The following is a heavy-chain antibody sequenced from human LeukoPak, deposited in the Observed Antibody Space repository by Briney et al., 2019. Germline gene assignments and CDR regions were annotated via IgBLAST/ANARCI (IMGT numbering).Heavy chain of an antibody. J-gene: IGHJ4*02. D-gene: IGHD4-23*01. Sequence: GGSLRISCAASGFTFSGYAMSWVRQAPGKGVEWVSVIYSGGRSYYADSMKGRFTISRENSKNTLYLQMNSLRAEDTAVYYCARDKERGGNSIDYWGQGTLVTVSS. V-gene: IGHV3-66*01. CDR2: IYSGGRS. CDR1: GFTFSGYA. CDR3: ARDKERGGNSIDY.